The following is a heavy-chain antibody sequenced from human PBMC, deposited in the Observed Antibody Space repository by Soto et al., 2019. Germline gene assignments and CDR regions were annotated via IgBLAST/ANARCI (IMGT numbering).Heavy chain of an antibody. CDR1: GFTFSSYA. Sequence: GESLKISCAASGFTFSSYAMSWVRQAPGKGLEWVSAISGSGGSTYYADSVKGRFTISRDNSKNTLYLQMNSLRAEDTAVYYCAKCYSLDFSEFDYWGQGTLVTVSS. V-gene: IGHV3-23*01. CDR3: AKCYSLDFSEFDY. CDR2: ISGSGGST. J-gene: IGHJ4*02. D-gene: IGHD3-16*02.